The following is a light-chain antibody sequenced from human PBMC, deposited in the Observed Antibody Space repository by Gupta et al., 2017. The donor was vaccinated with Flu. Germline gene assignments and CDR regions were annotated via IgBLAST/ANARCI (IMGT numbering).Light chain of an antibody. Sequence: DIVMTQSPLSLPVTPGEPASISCRSSQSLLHSNGYNYLDWYLQKPGQSPQLWVYLASNRASGVPDRFNGSGSCTYFTLKISSVEADDVGVYYCMQALQTPLAITFGQGTRLEIK. V-gene: IGKV2-28*01. J-gene: IGKJ5*01. CDR3: MQALQTPLAIT. CDR1: QSLLHSNGYNY. CDR2: LAS.